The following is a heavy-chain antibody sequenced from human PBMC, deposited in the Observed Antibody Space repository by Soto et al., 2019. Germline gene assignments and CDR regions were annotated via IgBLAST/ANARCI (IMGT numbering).Heavy chain of an antibody. CDR3: ARGVLGPGDYFHGMDV. J-gene: IGHJ6*02. CDR1: GFTFNNYD. D-gene: IGHD2-8*02. CDR2: IGNAGDT. Sequence: EVQLVESGAGLVQAGGSLRLSCAVSGFTFNNYDMHWVRQVTGKCLEWVSGIGNAGDTWYPDSVQGRFSIFRENAKNSLYLQMNSLTAGDTAVYYCARGVLGPGDYFHGMDVWGQGTTGTFSS. V-gene: IGHV3-13*01.